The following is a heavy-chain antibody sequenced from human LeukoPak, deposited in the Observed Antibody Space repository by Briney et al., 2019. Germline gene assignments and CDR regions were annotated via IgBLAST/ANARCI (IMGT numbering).Heavy chain of an antibody. V-gene: IGHV3-30*02. CDR1: GFTFSSYG. J-gene: IGHJ5*02. CDR3: AKDGNLWFGELLGWFDP. D-gene: IGHD3-10*01. CDR2: IRYDGSNK. Sequence: GGSLGLSCAASGFTFSSYGMHWVRQAPGKGLEWVAFIRYDGSNKYYADSVKGRFTISRDNSKNTLYLQMNSLRAEDTAVYYCAKDGNLWFGELLGWFDPWGQGTLVTVSS.